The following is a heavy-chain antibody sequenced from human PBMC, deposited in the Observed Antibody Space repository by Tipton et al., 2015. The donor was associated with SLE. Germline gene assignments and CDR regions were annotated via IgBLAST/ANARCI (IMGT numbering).Heavy chain of an antibody. CDR1: GGSFSGYY. J-gene: IGHJ4*02. D-gene: IGHD3-10*01. V-gene: IGHV4-34*01. CDR3: ASGYFTSGNSIRPFDY. Sequence: TLSLTCAVYGGSFSGYYWSWIRQPPGKGLEWIGEINHSGTTHYNPSLRSRVTISVDTSKNQFSLRLTSVTAADTGVYYCASGYFTSGNSIRPFDYWGQGTLVTVSS. CDR2: INHSGTT.